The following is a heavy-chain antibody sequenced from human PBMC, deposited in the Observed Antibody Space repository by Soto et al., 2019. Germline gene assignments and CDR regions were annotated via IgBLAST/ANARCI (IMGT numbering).Heavy chain of an antibody. CDR3: ASSVGLQLIRRLPAFDI. J-gene: IGHJ3*02. CDR2: MNPNSGNT. D-gene: IGHD5-18*01. CDR1: GYTFTSYD. V-gene: IGHV1-8*01. Sequence: ASVKVSCQASGYTFTSYDINWVRQATGQGLEWMGWMNPNSGNTGYAQKFQGRVTMTRNTSISTAYMELSSLRSEDTAVYYCASSVGLQLIRRLPAFDIWGQGTMVTVSS.